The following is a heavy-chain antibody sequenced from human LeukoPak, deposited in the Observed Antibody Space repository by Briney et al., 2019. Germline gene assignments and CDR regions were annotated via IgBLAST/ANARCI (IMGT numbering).Heavy chain of an antibody. J-gene: IGHJ6*03. V-gene: IGHV1-18*01. CDR2: SSAYIGNT. CDR1: GYTFSSYG. Sequence: ASVKVSCKASGYTFSSYGITWVRLAPGQGLEWMGWSSAYIGNTKYAQKFHDRVTMTTDTSTNTAYMELRSLRSDDTAVYYCARDPARAFMTGYYYYMDVWGKGTTVTVSS. CDR3: ARDPARAFMTGYYYYMDV.